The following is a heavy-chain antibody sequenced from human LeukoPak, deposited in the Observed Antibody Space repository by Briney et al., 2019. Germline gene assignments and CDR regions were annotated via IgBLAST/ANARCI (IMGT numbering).Heavy chain of an antibody. J-gene: IGHJ4*02. D-gene: IGHD3-3*01. CDR1: GLTFGKYW. V-gene: IGHV3-7*03. CDR2: IKLDGSEK. CDR3: ARDQYDTWSRRGNFDS. Sequence: PTGGSLRLSCVASGLTFGKYWMSWVRQAPGKGLEWVANIKLDGSEKNYVDSVKGRFTISRDNTKNSLYLQMNSLRAEDTAVFYCARDQYDTWSRRGNFDSWGQGTLVIVSS.